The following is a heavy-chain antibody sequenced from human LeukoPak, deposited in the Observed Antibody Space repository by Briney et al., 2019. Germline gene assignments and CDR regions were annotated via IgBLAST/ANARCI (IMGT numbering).Heavy chain of an antibody. J-gene: IGHJ6*02. CDR3: ASTRYDILTNYYYYGMDV. CDR1: GYTFTGYY. CDR2: INPNSGGT. D-gene: IGHD3-9*01. V-gene: IGHV1-2*06. Sequence: ASVKVSCKASGYTFTGYYMHWVRQAPGQGLEWMGRINPNSGGTNYAQKFQGRVTMTRDTSISTAYMELSRLRSDDTAVYYCASTRYDILTNYYYYGMDVWGQGTTVTVSS.